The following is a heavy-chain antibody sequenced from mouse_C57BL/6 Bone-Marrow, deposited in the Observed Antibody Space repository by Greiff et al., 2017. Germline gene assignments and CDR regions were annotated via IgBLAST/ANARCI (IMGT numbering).Heavy chain of an antibody. CDR2: IYPGSGST. D-gene: IGHD2-5*01. V-gene: IGHV1-55*01. Sequence: QVQLQQPGAELVKPGASVKMSCKASGYTFTSYWITWVKQRPGQGLAWIGDIYPGSGSTNYNEKFKRKATLTVDTSSSTAYMPLSSLTSEDSAVYDCARKGGIYSNYVGDYWGQGTSVTVSS. J-gene: IGHJ4*01. CDR3: ARKGGIYSNYVGDY. CDR1: GYTFTSYW.